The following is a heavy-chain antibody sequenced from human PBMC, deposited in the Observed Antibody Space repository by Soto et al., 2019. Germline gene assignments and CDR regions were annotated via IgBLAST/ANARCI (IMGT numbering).Heavy chain of an antibody. CDR2: IIPIFGTA. V-gene: IGHV1-69*13. CDR3: ARDRKQLREYSSSKQFDY. CDR1: GGTFSSYA. J-gene: IGHJ4*02. D-gene: IGHD6-6*01. Sequence: GASLKVSCKASGGTFSSYAISWVRQAPGQGLEWMGGIIPIFGTANYAQKFQGRVTITADESTSTAYMELSSLRSEDTAVYYCARDRKQLREYSSSKQFDYWGQGTLVTVSS.